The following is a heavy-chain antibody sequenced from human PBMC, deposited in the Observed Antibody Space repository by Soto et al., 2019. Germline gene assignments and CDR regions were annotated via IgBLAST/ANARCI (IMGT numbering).Heavy chain of an antibody. V-gene: IGHV4-34*01. D-gene: IGHD6-13*01. CDR2: INHSGST. CDR3: ARSSSWHTYYYYYMEV. J-gene: IGHJ6*03. Sequence: SETLSLTCAVYGGSFSGYYWSWIRQPPGKGLEWIGEINHSGSTNYNPSLKSRVTISVDTSKNQFSLKLSSVTAADTAVYYCARSSSWHTYYYYYMEVWGKGTTVTVSS. CDR1: GGSFSGYY.